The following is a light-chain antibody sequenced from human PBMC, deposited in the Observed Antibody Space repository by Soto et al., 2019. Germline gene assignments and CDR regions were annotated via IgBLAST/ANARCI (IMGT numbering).Light chain of an antibody. J-gene: IGKJ1*01. CDR3: QHRMNWPWT. V-gene: IGKV3-11*01. CDR1: QSVSSN. CDR2: DAS. Sequence: EIVMTQSPATLSVSPGERATLSCRASQSVSSNLAWYQQKPGQAPRLLISDASNRATGIPARFSGSGSGTDFTLTISSLEPEDFAVYYCQHRMNWPWTFGQGTKVDI.